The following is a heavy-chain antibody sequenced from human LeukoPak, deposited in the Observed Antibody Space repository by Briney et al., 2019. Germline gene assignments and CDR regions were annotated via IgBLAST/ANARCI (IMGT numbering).Heavy chain of an antibody. CDR3: ARSLRGAAHHFDY. V-gene: IGHV4-39*01. CDR2: IYHSGNT. CDR1: GGAISGSSYY. D-gene: IGHD6-6*01. Sequence: PSETLSLTCTVSGGAISGSSYYWGWIRQPPGKGLEWIGSIYHSGNTFHNPSLKSRVTISVDTSKNQFSLNLSSVTAADTAVYYCARSLRGAAHHFDYWGQGTLVTVSS. J-gene: IGHJ4*02.